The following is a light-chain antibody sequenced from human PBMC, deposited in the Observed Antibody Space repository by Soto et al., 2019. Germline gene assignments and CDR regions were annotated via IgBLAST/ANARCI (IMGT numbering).Light chain of an antibody. CDR3: SSWDASLNGYV. J-gene: IGLJ1*01. V-gene: IGLV1-44*01. Sequence: QSVLTQPPSASGTPGQRVTISCSGSSSNIGSKTVNWYQQLPGTVPKLLIYNSYQRPSGVPDRFSASKSGTSAPLAISGLQSEDEADYYCSSWDASLNGYVFGTGTKVTVL. CDR2: NSY. CDR1: SSNIGSKT.